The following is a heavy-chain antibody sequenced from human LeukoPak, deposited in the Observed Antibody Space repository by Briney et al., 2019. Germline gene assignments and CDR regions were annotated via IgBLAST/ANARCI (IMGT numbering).Heavy chain of an antibody. V-gene: IGHV3-11*01. CDR1: GFTFSDYY. J-gene: IGHJ4*02. CDR2: ISSSGSTI. Sequence: GGSLRLSCAASGFTFSDYYMSWIRQAPGKGLEWVSYISSSGSTIYYADSVKGRFTISRDNAKNSLYLQMSSLRAEDTAVYYCARLRGQSGNIAAAIYYFDYWGQGTLVTVSS. D-gene: IGHD6-13*01. CDR3: ARLRGQSGNIAAAIYYFDY.